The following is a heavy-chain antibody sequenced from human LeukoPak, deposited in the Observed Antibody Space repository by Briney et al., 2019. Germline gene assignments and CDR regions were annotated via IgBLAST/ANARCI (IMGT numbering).Heavy chain of an antibody. CDR3: ARRGCSGGSCYSDY. CDR1: GGSISSYY. Sequence: SETLSLTCTVSGGSISSYYWSWIRQPAGKGLEWIGYIYYSGSTNYNPSLKSRVTISVDTSKNQFSLKLSSVTAADTAVYYCARRGCSGGSCYSDYWGQGTLVTVSS. V-gene: IGHV4-59*08. CDR2: IYYSGST. D-gene: IGHD2-15*01. J-gene: IGHJ4*02.